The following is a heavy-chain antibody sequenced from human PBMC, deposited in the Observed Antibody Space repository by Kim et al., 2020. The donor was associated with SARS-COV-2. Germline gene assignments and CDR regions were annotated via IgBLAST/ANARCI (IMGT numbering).Heavy chain of an antibody. V-gene: IGHV3-9*01. CDR3: AKDSGMVREDYGMDV. D-gene: IGHD3-10*01. J-gene: IGHJ6*02. Sequence: GWSLRLSCAASGFTFDDYAMHWVRQAPGKGLEWVSGISWNSGTIGYADSVKGRFTISRDNAKNSLYLQMNSLRAEDTALYYCAKDSGMVREDYGMDVWGQGTTVTVSS. CDR2: ISWNSGTI. CDR1: GFTFDDYA.